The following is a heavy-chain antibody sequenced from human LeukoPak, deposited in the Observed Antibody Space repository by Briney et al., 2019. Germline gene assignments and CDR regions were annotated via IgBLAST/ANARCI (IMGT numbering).Heavy chain of an antibody. Sequence: PSETLSLTCAVSGYSINSSNWWGWIRQPPGKGLEWIGYIYYSGSTNYNPSLKSRVTMSVDTSKNQFSLKLSSVTALDTAVYYCARNSGTLDAFDIWGQGTMVTVSS. CDR2: IYYSGST. D-gene: IGHD1-26*01. CDR1: GYSINSSNW. CDR3: ARNSGTLDAFDI. V-gene: IGHV4-28*06. J-gene: IGHJ3*02.